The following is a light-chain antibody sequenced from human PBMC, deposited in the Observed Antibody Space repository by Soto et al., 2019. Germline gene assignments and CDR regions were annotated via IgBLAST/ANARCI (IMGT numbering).Light chain of an antibody. V-gene: IGKV1-39*01. CDR3: QQSYSAPYT. J-gene: IGKJ2*01. CDR1: QSISSY. Sequence: DIQMTQSPSSLSASVGDRITITCRASQSISSYLNWYQHKPGKAPNLLIYAASSLQSAVPSRFSGSGSGTDFTLTITSLQPEDFATYYCQQSYSAPYTFGQGTNLEIK. CDR2: AAS.